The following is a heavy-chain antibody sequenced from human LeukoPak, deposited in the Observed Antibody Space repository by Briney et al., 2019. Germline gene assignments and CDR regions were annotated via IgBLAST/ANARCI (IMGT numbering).Heavy chain of an antibody. CDR1: GYTFTGYY. CDR2: INPNSGGT. V-gene: IGHV1-2*02. CDR3: LRDLRYCSGGSCYYVDY. D-gene: IGHD2-15*01. J-gene: IGHJ4*02. Sequence: ASVKVSCKASGYTFTGYYMHWVRQAPGQGLEWMGWINPNSGGTNFARKSQGRVTMTRDTSISTAYVELSSLRSDDTAVYYCLRDLRYCSGGSCYYVDYWGQGTLVTVSS.